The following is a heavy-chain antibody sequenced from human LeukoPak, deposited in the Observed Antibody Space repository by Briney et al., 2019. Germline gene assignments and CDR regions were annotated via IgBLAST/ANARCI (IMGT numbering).Heavy chain of an antibody. Sequence: GGSLRLSCEASGFTFSSHAMTWVRQAPGKGLEWASTISGRGDSTYYADSVRGRFTISRDNSKNTVFLQMNSLRVEDSAVYYCARYFLSGSYYHLQHWGQGTLVAVSS. CDR1: GFTFSSHA. V-gene: IGHV3-23*01. J-gene: IGHJ4*02. CDR2: ISGRGDST. CDR3: ARYFLSGSYYHLQH. D-gene: IGHD1-26*01.